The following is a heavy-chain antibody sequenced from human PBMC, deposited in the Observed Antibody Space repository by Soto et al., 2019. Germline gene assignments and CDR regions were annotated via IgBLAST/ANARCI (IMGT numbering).Heavy chain of an antibody. V-gene: IGHV1-18*01. CDR3: ARGPYRWEPLGPFDY. Sequence: ASVKVSCKASGYTFTSYGISWVRQAPGQGLEWMGWISAYNGNTNYAQKLQGRVTMTTDTSTSTAYMELRSLRSDDTAVYYCARGPYRWEPLGPFDYWGQGTLVTVYS. J-gene: IGHJ4*02. CDR2: ISAYNGNT. CDR1: GYTFTSYG. D-gene: IGHD1-26*01.